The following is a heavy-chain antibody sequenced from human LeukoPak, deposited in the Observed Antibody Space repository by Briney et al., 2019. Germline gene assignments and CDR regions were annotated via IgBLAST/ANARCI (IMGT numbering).Heavy chain of an antibody. D-gene: IGHD3-10*01. CDR1: GGTFSSYA. Sequence: SVKVSCKASGGTFSSYAISWVRQAPGQGLEWMGRIIPILGIANYAQKFQGRVTITADKSTSTAYMELSSLRSEDAAVYYCATLPLGSGYFDYWGQGTLVTVSS. CDR3: ATLPLGSGYFDY. V-gene: IGHV1-69*04. J-gene: IGHJ4*02. CDR2: IIPILGIA.